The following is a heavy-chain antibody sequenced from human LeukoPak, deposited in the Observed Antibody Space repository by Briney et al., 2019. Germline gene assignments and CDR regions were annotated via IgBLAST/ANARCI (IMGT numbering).Heavy chain of an antibody. CDR3: ARGLGVTTFYYYYYMDV. Sequence: ASVKVSCKASGYTFTGYYMHWVRQAPGQGLEWMGWINPNSSGTNYAQKFQGRVTMTRDTSISTAYMELSSLRSEDTAVYYCARGLGVTTFYYYYYMDVWGKGTTVTISS. CDR1: GYTFTGYY. J-gene: IGHJ6*03. V-gene: IGHV1-2*02. D-gene: IGHD4-17*01. CDR2: INPNSSGT.